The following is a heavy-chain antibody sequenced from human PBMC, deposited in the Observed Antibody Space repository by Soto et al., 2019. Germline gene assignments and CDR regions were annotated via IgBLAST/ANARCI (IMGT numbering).Heavy chain of an antibody. CDR1: GGSFSGYY. Sequence: PSETLSLTCAVYGGSFSGYYWSWIRQPPGKGLEWIGEINHSGSTNYNPSLKSRVTISVDTSKNQFSLKLSSVTAADTAVYYCARRARPNYGGNSDLGNGFDPWGQGTLVTVSS. CDR2: INHSGST. D-gene: IGHD4-17*01. J-gene: IGHJ5*02. V-gene: IGHV4-34*01. CDR3: ARRARPNYGGNSDLGNGFDP.